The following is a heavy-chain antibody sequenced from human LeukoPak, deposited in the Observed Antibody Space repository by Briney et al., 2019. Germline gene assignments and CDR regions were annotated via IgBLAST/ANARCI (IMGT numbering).Heavy chain of an antibody. D-gene: IGHD3-22*01. CDR2: INPNSGGT. CDR1: GYTFTGYY. Sequence: ASVKVSCKASGYTFTGYYMHWVRQAPGQGLEWMGWINPNSGGTNYAQKFQGRVTMTRDTSISTAYMELSRLRSDDTAVYYCARDASDYNDSSGGRGDNWGQGTLVTVSS. J-gene: IGHJ4*02. CDR3: ARDASDYNDSSGGRGDN. V-gene: IGHV1-2*02.